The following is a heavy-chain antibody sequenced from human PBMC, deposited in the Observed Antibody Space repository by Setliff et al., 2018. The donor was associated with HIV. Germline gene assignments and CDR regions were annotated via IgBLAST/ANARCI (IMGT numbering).Heavy chain of an antibody. Sequence: QPGGSLRLSCVGSGFSFSSYSMSWVRRAPGKGLEWIAYIYTGSNSIYYGDSVKGRFTISRDNVKNSVYLQMNSLRAEDTAVYYCARREYNYVPRAFDLWGRGTMVTVSS. V-gene: IGHV3-48*01. D-gene: IGHD3-16*01. J-gene: IGHJ3*01. CDR2: IYTGSNSI. CDR3: ARREYNYVPRAFDL. CDR1: GFSFSSYS.